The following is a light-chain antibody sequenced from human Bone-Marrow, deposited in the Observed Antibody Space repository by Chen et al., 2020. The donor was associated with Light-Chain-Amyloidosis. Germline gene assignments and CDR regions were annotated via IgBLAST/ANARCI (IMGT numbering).Light chain of an antibody. V-gene: IGLV2-14*01. J-gene: IGLJ1*01. Sequence: QSALTQPASVSGSPGQSITISCTGTSSDVGGDNHVSWYQQHPDKAPKLMIYEVTNAPSWVPDRFSGSKSDNTASLTISGLQTEDEADYFCSSYTITNTLVFGSGTRVTVL. CDR2: EVT. CDR1: SSDVGGDNH. CDR3: SSYTITNTLV.